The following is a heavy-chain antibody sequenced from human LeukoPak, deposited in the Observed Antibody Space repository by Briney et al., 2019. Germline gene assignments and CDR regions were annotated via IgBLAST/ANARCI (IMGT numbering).Heavy chain of an antibody. CDR3: ARDLSSGWYYFDY. Sequence: PGGSLRPSCAASGFTFSSYSMNWVRQAPGKGLEWVSSISSSSSYIYYADSVKGRFTISRDNAKNSLYLQMNSLRAEDTALCYCARDLSSGWYYFDYWGQGTLVTVSS. J-gene: IGHJ4*02. CDR1: GFTFSSYS. CDR2: ISSSSSYI. D-gene: IGHD6-19*01. V-gene: IGHV3-21*01.